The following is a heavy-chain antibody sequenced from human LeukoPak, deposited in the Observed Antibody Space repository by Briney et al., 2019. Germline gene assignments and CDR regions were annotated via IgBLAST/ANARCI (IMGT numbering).Heavy chain of an antibody. CDR2: IYYSGNT. CDR3: ARASGGYYWDFDY. J-gene: IGHJ4*02. Sequence: NPSETLSLTCTVSGDSISTYNYFWGWIRQPPGKGLEWIVSIYYSGNTYYSPSLKSRVTISADTSNNHFSLKVTSVTAADTAVYYCARASGGYYWDFDYWGQGTLVTVSS. D-gene: IGHD3-22*01. V-gene: IGHV4-39*02. CDR1: GDSISTYNYF.